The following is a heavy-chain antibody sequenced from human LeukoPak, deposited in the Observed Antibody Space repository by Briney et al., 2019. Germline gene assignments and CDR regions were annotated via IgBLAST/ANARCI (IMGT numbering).Heavy chain of an antibody. Sequence: GGSLRLSCAASGFTFSNYGLHWVRQAPGKGLEWVAVISYDGNNKHYPDSVKGRFTISRDNSKNTLYLQMNSLRAEDTAVYYCARDLSKFQARPFAYWGQGTLVTVSS. CDR3: ARDLSKFQARPFAY. D-gene: IGHD2/OR15-2a*01. J-gene: IGHJ4*02. CDR2: ISYDGNNK. CDR1: GFTFSNYG. V-gene: IGHV3-30*03.